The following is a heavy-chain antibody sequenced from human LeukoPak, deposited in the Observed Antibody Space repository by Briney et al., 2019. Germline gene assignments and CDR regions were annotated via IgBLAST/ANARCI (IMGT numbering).Heavy chain of an antibody. Sequence: PGESLRLSCAASGFTLSSYAMSWVRQAPGKGLEWVSSIRGSDSSTYYADSVKGRFTISRDNSKNTLSLQMNSLRAEDTAVYYCARKSGYGDYWGQGTLVTVSS. V-gene: IGHV3-23*01. J-gene: IGHJ4*02. CDR3: ARKSGYGDY. CDR1: GFTLSSYA. CDR2: IRGSDSST. D-gene: IGHD5-12*01.